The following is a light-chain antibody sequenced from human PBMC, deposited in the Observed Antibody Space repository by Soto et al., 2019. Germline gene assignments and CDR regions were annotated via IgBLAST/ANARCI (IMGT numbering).Light chain of an antibody. V-gene: IGKV3-15*01. J-gene: IGKJ4*01. CDR2: GAS. CDR3: QQYHNWPPGLT. Sequence: EVVMTQSRATLTVSPGARHNLYCRASQSVSGNLAWYQQKPGQAPRLLIHGASTRATDIPARFSVSGSGTESALTITVLQSEDFAVSYCQQYHNWPPGLTFGGGTKVDIK. CDR1: QSVSGN.